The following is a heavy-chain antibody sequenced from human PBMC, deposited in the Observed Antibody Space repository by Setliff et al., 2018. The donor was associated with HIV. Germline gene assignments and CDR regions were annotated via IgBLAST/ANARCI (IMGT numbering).Heavy chain of an antibody. D-gene: IGHD3-9*01. J-gene: IGHJ4*02. Sequence: PSETLSLTCTVSGGSVSTSTYYWGWIRQPPGKGLEYIGTLSYRGTTHYNPSLKSRIALSIASSKNQFSLNLHFVTATDSALYYCATTRPISTGYPGFFDSWGQGIVVTVSS. CDR2: LSYRGTT. CDR3: ATTRPISTGYPGFFDS. V-gene: IGHV4-39*01. CDR1: GGSVSTSTYY.